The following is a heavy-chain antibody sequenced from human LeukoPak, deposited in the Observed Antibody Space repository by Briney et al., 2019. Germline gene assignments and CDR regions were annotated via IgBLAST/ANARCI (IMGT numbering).Heavy chain of an antibody. D-gene: IGHD2-15*01. CDR2: IYYSGST. V-gene: IGHV4-31*03. CDR3: ASSPWSTVVRHWYFDL. J-gene: IGHJ2*01. CDR1: GGSISSGGYY. Sequence: SETLCLTCTVSGGSISSGGYYWSWIRQHPGKGLEWIGYIYYSGSTYYNPSLKSRVTISVDTSKNQFSLKLSSVTAADTAVYYCASSPWSTVVRHWYFDLWGRGTLVTVSS.